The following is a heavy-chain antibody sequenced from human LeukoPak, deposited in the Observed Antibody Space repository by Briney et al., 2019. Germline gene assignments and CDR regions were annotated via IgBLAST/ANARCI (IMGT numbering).Heavy chain of an antibody. CDR3: ATRHYYGSGFNY. CDR1: GGSISSSSYY. J-gene: IGHJ4*02. V-gene: IGHV4-39*01. Sequence: SETLSLTCTASGGSISSSSYYWGWIRQPPGKGLEWIGSIYYSGSTYYNPSLKSRVTISVDTSKNQFSLKLSSVTAADTAVYYCATRHYYGSGFNYWGQGTLVTVSS. CDR2: IYYSGST. D-gene: IGHD3-10*01.